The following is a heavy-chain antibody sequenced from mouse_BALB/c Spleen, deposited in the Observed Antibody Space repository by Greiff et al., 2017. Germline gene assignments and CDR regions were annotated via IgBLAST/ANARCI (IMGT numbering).Heavy chain of an antibody. CDR3: ARGAYYRYGAWFAY. CDR2: ILPGSGST. V-gene: IGHV1-9*01. Sequence: QLQQSGAELMKPGASVKISCKATGYTFSSYWIEWVKQRPGHGLEWIGEILPGSGSTNYNEKFKGKATFTADTSSNTAYMQLSSLTSEDSAVYYCARGAYYRYGAWFAYWGQGTLVTVSA. D-gene: IGHD2-14*01. J-gene: IGHJ3*01. CDR1: GYTFSSYW.